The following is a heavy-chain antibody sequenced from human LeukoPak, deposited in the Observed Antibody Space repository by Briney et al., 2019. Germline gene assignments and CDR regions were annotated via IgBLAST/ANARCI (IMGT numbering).Heavy chain of an antibody. V-gene: IGHV1-2*02. Sequence: ASVKVSCKASGYTFIGYYMHWVRQAPGQGLEWMGWINPNSGGTNYAQKFQGRVTMIRDTSISTAYMELSRLRSDDTAVYYCASLLIASAGTVDYWGQGTLVTVSS. CDR3: ASLLIASAGTVDY. CDR2: INPNSGGT. D-gene: IGHD6-13*01. CDR1: GYTFIGYY. J-gene: IGHJ4*02.